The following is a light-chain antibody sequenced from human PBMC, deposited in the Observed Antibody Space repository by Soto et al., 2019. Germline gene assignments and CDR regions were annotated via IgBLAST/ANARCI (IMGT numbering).Light chain of an antibody. CDR3: QSYDSSLSGSYV. CDR2: SNN. V-gene: IGLV1-40*01. Sequence: QSVLTQPPSVSGAPGPTVTISCTGSSANIGARVDVHWYQHLPGTAPKLLIYSNNIRPSGVPDRFSGSKSGSSASLAISGLQPEDEGDYYCQSYDSSLSGSYVFGTGTKVTVL. J-gene: IGLJ1*01. CDR1: SANIGARVD.